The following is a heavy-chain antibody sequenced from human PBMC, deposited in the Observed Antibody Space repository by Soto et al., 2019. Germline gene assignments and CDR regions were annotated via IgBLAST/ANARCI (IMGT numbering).Heavy chain of an antibody. CDR1: GFSLSTSGVG. Sequence: QITLKESGPTLVKPTQTLTLTCTFSGFSLSTSGVGVGWIRQPPGKALEWLALIYWDDDKRYSPSLKSRLTITKDTSKHQVVLTMTNMDPVDTATYYCAHSLVGATPDHFDYWGQGTLVTVSS. CDR3: AHSLVGATPDHFDY. CDR2: IYWDDDK. D-gene: IGHD1-26*01. V-gene: IGHV2-5*02. J-gene: IGHJ4*02.